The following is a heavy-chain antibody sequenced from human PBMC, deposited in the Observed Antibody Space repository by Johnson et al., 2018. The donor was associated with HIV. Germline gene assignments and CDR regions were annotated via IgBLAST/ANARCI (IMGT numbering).Heavy chain of an antibody. V-gene: IGHV3-7*04. CDR1: GFTFSSYW. Sequence: VQLVESGGGLVQPGGSLRLSCAASGFTFSSYWMSWVRQAPGKGLEWVAHLKQDGSEKYYVDSVQGRFTISRDNSKNTLYLQMNSLRTEDTALYYCARAQVATIWGGTFDIWGQGTMVTVSS. D-gene: IGHD5-12*01. CDR3: ARAQVATIWGGTFDI. CDR2: LKQDGSEK. J-gene: IGHJ3*02.